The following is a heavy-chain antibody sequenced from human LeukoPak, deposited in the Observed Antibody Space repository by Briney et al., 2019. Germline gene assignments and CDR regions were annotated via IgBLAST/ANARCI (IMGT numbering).Heavy chain of an antibody. J-gene: IGHJ4*02. CDR2: ISYDGSNK. V-gene: IGHV3-30-3*01. D-gene: IGHD2-2*01. CDR1: GFTFNSYA. Sequence: GGSLRLSCAASGFTFNSYAMHWVRQAPGKGLEWVAVISYDGSNKYYADSVKGRFTISRDSSKNTLYLQMNSLRAEDTAVYYCARDPGRRDCSSTSCYPVNWGQGTLVTVSS. CDR3: ARDPGRRDCSSTSCYPVN.